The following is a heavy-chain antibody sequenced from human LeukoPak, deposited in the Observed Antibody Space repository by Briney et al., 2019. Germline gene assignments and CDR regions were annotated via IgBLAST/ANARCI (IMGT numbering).Heavy chain of an antibody. V-gene: IGHV3-21*01. CDR1: GFTLNTYN. Sequence: GGSQRLSCAASGFTLNTYNMNWVRQAPGKGLEWVSYISSRSNYIYHADSVKGRFTISRDNAKNSLYLQMNSLRADDTAVYYCARGVAFGELFAFDIWGQGTMVTVSS. CDR3: ARGVAFGELFAFDI. J-gene: IGHJ3*02. CDR2: ISSRSNYI. D-gene: IGHD3-10*01.